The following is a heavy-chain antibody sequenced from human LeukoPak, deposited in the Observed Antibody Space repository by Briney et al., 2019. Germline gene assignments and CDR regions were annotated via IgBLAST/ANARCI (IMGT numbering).Heavy chain of an antibody. CDR3: TRDGVGFYSAAGY. J-gene: IGHJ4*02. V-gene: IGHV4-38-2*02. D-gene: IGHD2-15*01. Sequence: SETLSLTCSVSGYSIISGYYWSWIRRPPGMGLEWIGTIYHSGSTYYNPSLKSRVTISVDTSKNQFSLKLSSVTAADTAVYYCTRDGVGFYSAAGYWGQGALVTVSS. CDR1: GYSIISGYY. CDR2: IYHSGST.